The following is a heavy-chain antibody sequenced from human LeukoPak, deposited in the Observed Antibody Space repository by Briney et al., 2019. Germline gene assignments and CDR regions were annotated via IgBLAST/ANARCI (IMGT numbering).Heavy chain of an antibody. CDR1: GGSISSYY. V-gene: IGHV4-59*01. CDR3: ARQYGSGSYSYFDY. D-gene: IGHD3-10*01. Sequence: PSETLSLTCTVSGGSISSYYWSWIRQPPGKGLEWIGYIYYSGNTNCNPSLKSRVTISVDTSKNQFSLKLTSVTAADTAVYYCARQYGSGSYSYFDYWGQGTLVTVSS. CDR2: IYYSGNT. J-gene: IGHJ4*02.